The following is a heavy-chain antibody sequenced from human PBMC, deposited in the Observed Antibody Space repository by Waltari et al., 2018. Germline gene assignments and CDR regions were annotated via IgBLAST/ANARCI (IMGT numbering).Heavy chain of an antibody. J-gene: IGHJ4*02. V-gene: IGHV3-48*01. Sequence: EVQLVESGGGLVQPGGSLRLSCAASGFTFSSYSMNWVRQAPGKGLEWVSYISSSSSTIYYADSVKGRFTISRDNAKNSLYLQMNSLRAEDTAVYYCARGGVWNEPFIDYWGQGTLVTVSS. D-gene: IGHD1-1*01. CDR1: GFTFSSYS. CDR3: ARGGVWNEPFIDY. CDR2: ISSSSSTI.